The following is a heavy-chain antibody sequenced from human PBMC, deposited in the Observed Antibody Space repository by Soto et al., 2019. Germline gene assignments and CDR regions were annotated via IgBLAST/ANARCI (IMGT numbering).Heavy chain of an antibody. CDR2: MYKGGTT. D-gene: IGHD3-10*01. V-gene: IGHV4-4*07. Sequence: QVQLQESGPGLVKHSATLSLTCTVSGGSITNDYSNWLRQPAGGGLEWIGRMYKGGTTDYNPPLKSRLTCSIDTPSHQFCLLLTAVTAADCATCYRVRSAAGTGWFDPWGQGTLVTVSA. CDR1: GGSITNDY. J-gene: IGHJ5*02. CDR3: VRSAAGTGWFDP.